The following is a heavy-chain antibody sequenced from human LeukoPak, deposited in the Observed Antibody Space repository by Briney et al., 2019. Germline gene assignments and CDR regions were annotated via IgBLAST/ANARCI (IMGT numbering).Heavy chain of an antibody. Sequence: SETPSLTCAVYGGSFSGYYWSWIRQPPGKGLEWIGEINHSGSTNYNPSLKSRVTISVDTSKNQFSLKLSSVTAADTAVYYCARARDTIFGVVIKPRDAFDIWGQGTMVTVSS. V-gene: IGHV4-34*01. CDR2: INHSGST. D-gene: IGHD3-3*01. CDR1: GGSFSGYY. CDR3: ARARDTIFGVVIKPRDAFDI. J-gene: IGHJ3*02.